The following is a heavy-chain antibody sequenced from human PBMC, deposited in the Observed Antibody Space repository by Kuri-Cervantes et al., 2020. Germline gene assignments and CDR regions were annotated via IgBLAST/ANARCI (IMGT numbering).Heavy chain of an antibody. D-gene: IGHD3-22*01. CDR3: ARVNYYDSSGYYEGKRMFDY. J-gene: IGHJ4*02. CDR2: INPSGGST. V-gene: IGHV1-46*01. CDR1: GYTFTSYY. Sequence: GGSLRLSCKASGYTFTSYYMHWVRQAPGQGLEWMGIINPSGGSTSYAQKFQGRVTMTRDTSTSTVYMELSSLKSEDTAVYYCARVNYYDSSGYYEGKRMFDYWGQGTLVTVSS.